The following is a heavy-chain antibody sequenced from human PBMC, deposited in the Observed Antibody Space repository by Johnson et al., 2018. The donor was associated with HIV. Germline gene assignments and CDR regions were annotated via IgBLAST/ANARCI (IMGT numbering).Heavy chain of an antibody. CDR3: AKDQWSSSWTNDAFDI. CDR1: GFTFSTYG. V-gene: IGHV3-33*06. D-gene: IGHD6-13*01. CDR2: MWYDGSNK. Sequence: QVQLVESGGGVVQPGRSLRLSCAASGFTFSTYGMHWVRQAPGKGLEWVAVMWYDGSNKYYADSVKGRFTISRENSKNTRYLQMNSLRAEVTAVYYCAKDQWSSSWTNDAFDIWGQGTMVTVSS. J-gene: IGHJ3*02.